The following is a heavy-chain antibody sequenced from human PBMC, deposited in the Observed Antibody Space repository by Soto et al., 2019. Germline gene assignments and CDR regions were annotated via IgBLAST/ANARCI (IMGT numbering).Heavy chain of an antibody. D-gene: IGHD7-27*01. CDR1: GYTFTSYY. V-gene: IGHV1-46*01. CDR2: INPSGGST. CDR3: ARGGDLIGYYYYGMDV. Sequence: GASVKVSCKASGYTFTSYYMHWVRQAPGQGLEWMGIINPSGGSTSYAQKFQGRVTMTRDTSTSTVYMELSSLRSEDTAVYYCARGGDLIGYYYYGMDVWGQGTTVTVSS. J-gene: IGHJ6*02.